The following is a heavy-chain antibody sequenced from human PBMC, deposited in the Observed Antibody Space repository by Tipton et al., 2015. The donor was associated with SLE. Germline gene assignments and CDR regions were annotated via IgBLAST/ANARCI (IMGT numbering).Heavy chain of an antibody. J-gene: IGHJ4*02. CDR3: ARGLRVRGTRD. CDR2: IYYSGST. D-gene: IGHD3-10*01. Sequence: GLVKPSETLSLTCTVSGGSISSYYWSWIRQPPGKGLEWIGYIYYSGSTNYNPSLKSRVTLSVDTSKNQFSLKLSSVTAADTAVYYCARGLRVRGTRDWGQGTLVTVSS. CDR1: GGSISSYY. V-gene: IGHV4-59*12.